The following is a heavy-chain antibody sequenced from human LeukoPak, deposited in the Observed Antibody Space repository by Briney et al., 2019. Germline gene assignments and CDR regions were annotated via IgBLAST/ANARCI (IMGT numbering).Heavy chain of an antibody. CDR3: ARGPPRGKYYYMDV. J-gene: IGHJ6*03. CDR1: GFTFCSFD. CDR2: IGTASDT. V-gene: IGHV3-13*01. Sequence: GGSLRLSCAASGFTFCSFDMHWVRQPTGQGLEWVSTIGTASDTYYPGSVEGRFTLSRDNAKNSLYLQMNSLTAGDTAVYYCARGPPRGKYYYMDVWGKGTTVTVSS. D-gene: IGHD1-1*01.